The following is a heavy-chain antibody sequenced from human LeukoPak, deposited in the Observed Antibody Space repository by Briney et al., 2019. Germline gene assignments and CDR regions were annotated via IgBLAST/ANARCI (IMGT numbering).Heavy chain of an antibody. D-gene: IGHD2-8*01. Sequence: SETLSLNCTVSGGSITSYYWHWIRQPPGKGLEWIGYIYYSGSTNYNPSLKSRVTISVDTSRNQFSLKLHSVTAADTAVYYCARDRCRATWFDPWGQGTAVTVSS. V-gene: IGHV4-59*01. CDR2: IYYSGST. CDR1: GGSITSYY. J-gene: IGHJ5*02. CDR3: ARDRCRATWFDP.